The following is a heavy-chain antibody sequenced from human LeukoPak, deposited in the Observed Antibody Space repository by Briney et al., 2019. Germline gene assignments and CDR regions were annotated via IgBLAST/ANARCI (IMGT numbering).Heavy chain of an antibody. Sequence: GGSLRLSCAASGFTFSSNSMNWVRQAPGKGLEWVSSISSSSSYIYYADSVKGRFTISRDNAKNSLYLQMNSLRAEDTAVYDCARDYSLWGLDYWGQGTLVTVSS. V-gene: IGHV3-21*01. D-gene: IGHD2-21*01. J-gene: IGHJ4*02. CDR2: ISSSSSYI. CDR3: ARDYSLWGLDY. CDR1: GFTFSSNS.